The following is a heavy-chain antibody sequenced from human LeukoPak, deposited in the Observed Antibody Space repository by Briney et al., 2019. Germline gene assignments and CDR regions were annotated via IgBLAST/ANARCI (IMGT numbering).Heavy chain of an antibody. Sequence: SETLSLTCTVSGGSISSYYWSWIRQPPGKGLEWIGYIYYSGSTNYNPSLKSRVTISVDTSKNQFSLKLSSVTAADTAVYYCARVRLPGYCSGGSCSWGFDPWGQGTLVTVSS. V-gene: IGHV4-59*01. CDR2: IYYSGST. CDR1: GGSISSYY. D-gene: IGHD2-15*01. J-gene: IGHJ5*02. CDR3: ARVRLPGYCSGGSCSWGFDP.